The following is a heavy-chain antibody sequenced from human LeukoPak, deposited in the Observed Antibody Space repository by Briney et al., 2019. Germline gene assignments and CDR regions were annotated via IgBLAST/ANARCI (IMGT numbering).Heavy chain of an antibody. CDR2: ISSRSSYI. Sequence: TGGSLRLSCAASGFTFSTYTMNWVRQAPGKGLEWVSSISSRSSYIYYADSVKGRFTISRDNSKNTLYLQMNSLRAEDTAVYYCAKENAITLSLSFDPWGQGTLVTVSS. V-gene: IGHV3-21*01. CDR3: AKENAITLSLSFDP. D-gene: IGHD5-12*01. CDR1: GFTFSTYT. J-gene: IGHJ5*02.